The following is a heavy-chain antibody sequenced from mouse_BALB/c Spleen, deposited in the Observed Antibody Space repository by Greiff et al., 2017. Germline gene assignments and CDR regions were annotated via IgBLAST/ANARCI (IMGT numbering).Heavy chain of an antibody. CDR2: IDPANGNT. CDR1: GFNIKDTY. Sequence: EVQLQQSGAELVKPGASVKLSCTASGFNIKDTYMHWVKQRPEQGLEWIGRIDPANGNTKYDPKFQGKATITADTSSNTAYLQLSSLTSEDTAVYYCARYGNYVGIDAMDYWGQGTSVTVSS. V-gene: IGHV14-3*02. D-gene: IGHD2-1*01. CDR3: ARYGNYVGIDAMDY. J-gene: IGHJ4*01.